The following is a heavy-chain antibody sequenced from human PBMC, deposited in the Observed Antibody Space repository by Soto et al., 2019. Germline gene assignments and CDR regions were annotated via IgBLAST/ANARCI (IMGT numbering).Heavy chain of an antibody. D-gene: IGHD6-19*01. V-gene: IGHV3-7*01. CDR1: GFTFSSYW. CDR3: ARDMWQWLDPYYGMDV. J-gene: IGHJ6*02. Sequence: GGSLRLSCAASGFTFSSYWMSWVRQAPGKGLEWVANIKQDGSEKYYVDSVKGRFTISRDNAKNSLYLQMNSLRAEDTAVYYCARDMWQWLDPYYGMDVWGQGTTVTVSS. CDR2: IKQDGSEK.